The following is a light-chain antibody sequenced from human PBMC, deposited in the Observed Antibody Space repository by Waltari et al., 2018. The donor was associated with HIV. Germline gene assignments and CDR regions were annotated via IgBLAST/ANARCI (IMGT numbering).Light chain of an antibody. CDR1: SSDVGGYIY. CDR2: DVS. Sequence: QSALTQPASVSGSPGQSITISCTGTSSDVGGYIYVPWDQQHPGKAPKLMIYDVSNRPSGVSNRFSGSKSGNTASLTISGLQAEDEADYYCSSYTSSSTYVFGTGTKVTVL. V-gene: IGLV2-14*03. CDR3: SSYTSSSTYV. J-gene: IGLJ1*01.